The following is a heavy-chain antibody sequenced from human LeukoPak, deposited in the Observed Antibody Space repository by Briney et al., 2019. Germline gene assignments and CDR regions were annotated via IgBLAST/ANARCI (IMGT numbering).Heavy chain of an antibody. CDR2: INPNSGGT. CDR3: ARADSSSWYYFSYGMDV. D-gene: IGHD6-13*01. CDR1: GYTFTGYY. J-gene: IGHJ6*02. V-gene: IGHV1-2*02. Sequence: ASVKVSCKASGYTFTGYYMHWVRQAPGQGLEWMGWINPNSGGTNYAQKFQGRVTMTRDTSISTAYMELSRLRSDDTAVYYCARADSSSWYYFSYGMDVRGQGTTVTVSS.